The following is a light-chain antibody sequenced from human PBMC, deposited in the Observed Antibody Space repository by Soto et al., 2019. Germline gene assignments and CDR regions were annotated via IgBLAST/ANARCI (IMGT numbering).Light chain of an antibody. Sequence: AIQLTQSPSSLSASVGDRVSITCRASQGIGSALAWYQLKPGAAPALLIYDASTLESGVPSRFSGSRSGADFTLTISSLQHEDFDTYYCQTFRSSEISLGGGTKVDIK. CDR2: DAS. CDR3: QTFRSSEIS. J-gene: IGKJ4*01. CDR1: QGIGSA. V-gene: IGKV1-13*02.